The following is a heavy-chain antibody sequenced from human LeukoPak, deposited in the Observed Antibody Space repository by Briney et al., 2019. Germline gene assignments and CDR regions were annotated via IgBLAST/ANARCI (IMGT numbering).Heavy chain of an antibody. CDR1: GLTFSSYA. Sequence: GGSLRLSCAASGLTFSSYAMSWVRQAPGKGLEWVSAISGSGGSTYYADSVKGRFTISRDNSKNMLYLQMDSLRAADTAVYYCAKDARSLADFDYWGQGTLVTVSS. D-gene: IGHD1-1*01. V-gene: IGHV3-23*01. CDR3: AKDARSLADFDY. J-gene: IGHJ4*02. CDR2: ISGSGGST.